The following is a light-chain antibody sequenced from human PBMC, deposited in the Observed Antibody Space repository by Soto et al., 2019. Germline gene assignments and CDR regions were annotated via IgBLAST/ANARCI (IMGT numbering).Light chain of an antibody. CDR3: QQYGSSPGYT. J-gene: IGKJ2*01. Sequence: EIVLTQSPAILSLSPGERASLSCRASQSVRSSYLAWYQQGPGQAPRLLIYGASSRATGIPDRFSGDGSGTDFTLTISRLEPEDFAVYYCQQYGSSPGYTFGQGTKLEI. V-gene: IGKV3-20*01. CDR2: GAS. CDR1: QSVRSSY.